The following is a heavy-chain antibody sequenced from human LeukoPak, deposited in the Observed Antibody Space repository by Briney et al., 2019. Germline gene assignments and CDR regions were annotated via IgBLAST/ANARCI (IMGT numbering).Heavy chain of an antibody. CDR2: IYPGDSGT. CDR3: ARWGAGSSSPLRVGWFDP. CDR1: GYSFTSYW. D-gene: IGHD6-6*01. J-gene: IGHJ5*02. Sequence: GESLKISCKGSGYSFTSYWIGWVRQMPGKGLEWMGIIYPGDSGTRYSPSFQGQVTISADKSISTAYLQRSSLKASDTAMYYCARWGAGSSSPLRVGWFDPWGQGTLVTVSS. V-gene: IGHV5-51*01.